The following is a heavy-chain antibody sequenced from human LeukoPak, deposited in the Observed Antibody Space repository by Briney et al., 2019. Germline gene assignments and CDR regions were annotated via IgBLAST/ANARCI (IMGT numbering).Heavy chain of an antibody. V-gene: IGHV4-39*01. D-gene: IGHD3-16*01. J-gene: IGHJ2*01. CDR1: GGSISSSSYY. Sequence: SETLSLTCTVSGGSISSSSYYWGWIRQPPGKGLEWIGSIYTSGSTNYNPSLKSRVTISVDTSKNQFSLKLSSVTAADTAVYYCARQYPWGNFDLWGRGTLVTVSS. CDR2: IYTSGST. CDR3: ARQYPWGNFDL.